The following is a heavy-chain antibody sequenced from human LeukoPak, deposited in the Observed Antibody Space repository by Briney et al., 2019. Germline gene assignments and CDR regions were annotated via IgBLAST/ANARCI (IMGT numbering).Heavy chain of an antibody. V-gene: IGHV1-2*02. D-gene: IGHD4-11*01. Sequence: GASVKVSCRASGYTFTGHFLHWVRQAPGQGLEGMAWIDPNNGDTHYAHNFQGRITVTRDTSISTVYMELSRLTSDDTAVYYCAREYSASEHWGQGTLVTVSS. CDR3: AREYSASEH. CDR1: GYTFTGHF. J-gene: IGHJ4*02. CDR2: IDPNNGDT.